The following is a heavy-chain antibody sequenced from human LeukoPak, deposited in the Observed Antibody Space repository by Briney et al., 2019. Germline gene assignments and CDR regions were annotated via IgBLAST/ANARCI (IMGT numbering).Heavy chain of an antibody. CDR1: GFTFSRYS. V-gene: IGHV3-21*04. D-gene: IGHD6-19*01. CDR2: ISGDSNYI. CDR3: AKVFSSGHPGMDV. Sequence: GGSLRLSCAASGFTFSRYSMSWVRQAPGKGLEWVSSISGDSNYIYYADSVEGRFTISRDNAKNSLYLQMNSLRAEDTAVYYCAKVFSSGHPGMDVWGQGTTVTVSS. J-gene: IGHJ6*02.